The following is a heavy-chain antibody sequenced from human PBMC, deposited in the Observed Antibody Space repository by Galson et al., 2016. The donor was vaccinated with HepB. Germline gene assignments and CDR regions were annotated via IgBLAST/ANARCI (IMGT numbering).Heavy chain of an antibody. V-gene: IGHV3-23*01. CDR1: GFTFGSYV. J-gene: IGHJ6*04. D-gene: IGHD2/OR15-2a*01. CDR3: AKDRRAYLNYYGMDV. CDR2: ISSSGGST. Sequence: SLRLSCAASGFTFGSYVMSWVRQAPEKGLEWVSTISSSGGSTYFADSVKGRFTISRDNSKNTLYLQMNSLRAEDTAVYYCAKDRRAYLNYYGMDVWGKGTTVTVSS.